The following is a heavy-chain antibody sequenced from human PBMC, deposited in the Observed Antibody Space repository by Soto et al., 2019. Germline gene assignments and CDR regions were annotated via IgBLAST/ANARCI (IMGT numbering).Heavy chain of an antibody. V-gene: IGHV3-30*18. J-gene: IGHJ6*02. CDR2: ISYDGSNK. Sequence: GGSLRLSCAASGFTFSSYGMHWVRQAPGKGLEWVAVISYDGSNKYYADSVKGRFTISRDNSKNTLYLQMNSLRAEDTAVYYCAKDQDIAAAYYGMDVWGQGTTVTVSS. CDR3: AKDQDIAAAYYGMDV. CDR1: GFTFSSYG. D-gene: IGHD6-6*01.